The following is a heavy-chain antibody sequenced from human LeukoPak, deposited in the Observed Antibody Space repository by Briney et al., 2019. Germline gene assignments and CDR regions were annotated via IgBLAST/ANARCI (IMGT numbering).Heavy chain of an antibody. CDR3: ARTERGYSGFAFDY. Sequence: ASVKLSCKASGYTFSGYYMHWVRQAPGQGLEWMGWINPNSSGTNYAQKFQGRVTMTRDTSISTAYMELNRLRSDDTAVYYCARTERGYSGFAFDYWGKGTLVTVSS. CDR2: INPNSSGT. CDR1: GYTFSGYY. J-gene: IGHJ4*02. D-gene: IGHD5-12*01. V-gene: IGHV1-2*02.